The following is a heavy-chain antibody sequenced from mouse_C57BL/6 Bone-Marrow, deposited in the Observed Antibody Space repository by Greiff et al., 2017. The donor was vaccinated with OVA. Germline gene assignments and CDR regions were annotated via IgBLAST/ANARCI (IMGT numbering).Heavy chain of an antibody. V-gene: IGHV10-1*01. Sequence: EVQLVESGGGLVQPKGSLKLSCAASGFSFNTYAMNWVRQAPGKGLEWVARIRSKSNNYATYYADSVKDRFTISRDDSESMLYLQMNNLKTEDTAMYYCVRGNYGSSLDYWGQGTTLTVSS. J-gene: IGHJ2*01. CDR2: IRSKSNNYAT. CDR3: VRGNYGSSLDY. CDR1: GFSFNTYA. D-gene: IGHD1-1*01.